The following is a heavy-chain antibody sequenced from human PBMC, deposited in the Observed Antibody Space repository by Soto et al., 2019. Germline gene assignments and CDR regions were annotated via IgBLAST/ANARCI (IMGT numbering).Heavy chain of an antibody. Sequence: GGSLRLSCAASGFTFSSYAMHWVRQAPGKGLEWVAVISYDGSNKYYADSVKGRFTISRDNSKNTLYLQMNSLRAEDTAVYYCARDHSITGTIPFNYYYYGMDVWGQGTTVTVSS. CDR1: GFTFSSYA. J-gene: IGHJ6*02. CDR2: ISYDGSNK. V-gene: IGHV3-30-3*01. D-gene: IGHD1-7*01. CDR3: ARDHSITGTIPFNYYYYGMDV.